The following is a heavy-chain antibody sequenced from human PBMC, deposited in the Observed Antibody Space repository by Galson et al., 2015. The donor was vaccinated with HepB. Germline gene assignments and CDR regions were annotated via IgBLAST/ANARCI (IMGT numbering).Heavy chain of an antibody. CDR3: AKDQRIAAAGSPLGY. CDR1: GFTFSSYG. J-gene: IGHJ4*02. CDR2: ISYDGSNK. D-gene: IGHD6-13*01. Sequence: SLRLSCAASGFTFSSYGMHWVRQAPGKGLEWVAVISYDGSNKYYADSVKGRFTISRDNSKNTLYLQMNSLRAEDTAVYYCAKDQRIAAAGSPLGYWGQGTLVTVSS. V-gene: IGHV3-30*18.